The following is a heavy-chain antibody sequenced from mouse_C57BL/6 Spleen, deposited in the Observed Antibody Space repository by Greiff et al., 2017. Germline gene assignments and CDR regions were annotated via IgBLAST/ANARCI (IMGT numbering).Heavy chain of an antibody. D-gene: IGHD3-2*02. Sequence: VQLVESGPELVKPGASVKISCKASGYAFSSSWMNWVKQRPGKGLEWIGRIYPGDGDTNYNGKFKGKATLTADKSSSTAYMQLSSLTSEDSAVYFCARSGGDSSGPCDYWGQGTTLTVSS. CDR1: GYAFSSSW. CDR3: ARSGGDSSGPCDY. V-gene: IGHV1-82*01. J-gene: IGHJ2*01. CDR2: IYPGDGDT.